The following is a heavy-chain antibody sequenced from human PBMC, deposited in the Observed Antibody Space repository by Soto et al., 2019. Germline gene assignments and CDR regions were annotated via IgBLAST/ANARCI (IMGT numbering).Heavy chain of an antibody. CDR1: GDSMTSGDYY. J-gene: IGHJ4*02. D-gene: IGHD6-13*01. CDR2: VYNSGST. CDR3: ARYRREAVAGYTLDN. Sequence: PSETLSLTCTVSGDSMTSGDYYWTWIRQPPGKGLEWIGYVYNSGSTNYNPSLKSRVTISEDTSKSQFSLKVNSMTAADTAVYYCARYRREAVAGYTLDNWGQGILVTVSS. V-gene: IGHV4-61*08.